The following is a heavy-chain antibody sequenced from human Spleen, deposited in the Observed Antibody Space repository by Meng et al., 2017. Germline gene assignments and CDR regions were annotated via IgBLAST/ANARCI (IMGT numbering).Heavy chain of an antibody. CDR3: AREGWELKY. Sequence: SETLSLTCTVSGGSISSSSYYWGWIRQPPGKGLEWIGTIHYSGSTSYNPSLKSRVTISLDTSKNQFSLKLSSVTAADTAVYYCAREGWELKYWGQGTLVNGAS. V-gene: IGHV4-39*07. CDR1: GGSISSSSYY. D-gene: IGHD1-26*01. CDR2: IHYSGST. J-gene: IGHJ4*02.